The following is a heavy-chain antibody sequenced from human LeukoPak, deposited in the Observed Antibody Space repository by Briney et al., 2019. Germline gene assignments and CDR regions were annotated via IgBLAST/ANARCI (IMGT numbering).Heavy chain of an antibody. Sequence: PSETLSLTCAVYGGSFSNYYWSWIRQPPGKGLEWIGEINDSGRTNYNPSLMSRVTVSVDTSKNQFSLRLTSVTATDTAVYYCARRWNYGRNYYIDVWGEGATVSVSS. CDR1: GGSFSNYY. V-gene: IGHV4-34*01. D-gene: IGHD1-7*01. CDR3: ARRWNYGRNYYIDV. J-gene: IGHJ6*03. CDR2: INDSGRT.